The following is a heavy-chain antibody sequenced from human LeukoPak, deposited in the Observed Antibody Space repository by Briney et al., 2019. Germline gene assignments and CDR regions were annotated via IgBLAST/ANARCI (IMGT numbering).Heavy chain of an antibody. Sequence: ASVKVSCKASGYTFNRHGISWVRQAPGQGPEWMGWISCYNGDTHYAQNYQGRLTMTTDTSTSTAYMELRSLRSDDTAVYYCARDPSNNSGNNAWFDYWGQGTLVTVSS. J-gene: IGHJ5*01. V-gene: IGHV1-18*01. CDR1: GYTFNRHG. D-gene: IGHD1-26*01. CDR3: ARDPSNNSGNNAWFDY. CDR2: ISCYNGDT.